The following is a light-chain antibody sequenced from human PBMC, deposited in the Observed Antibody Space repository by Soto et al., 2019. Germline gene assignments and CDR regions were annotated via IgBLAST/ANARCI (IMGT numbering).Light chain of an antibody. V-gene: IGLV2-14*01. J-gene: IGLJ1*01. CDR3: SSFTSSRTYV. CDR1: SSDVGAYNY. Sequence: QSALTQPASVSASPGQSITISCTGTSSDVGAYNYVSWYQQHPGKAPKLMIYEVNNRPSGVSNRFSGSKSGNTASLTISGLQAEDEADYYCSSFTSSRTYVFAAGTKVTVL. CDR2: EVN.